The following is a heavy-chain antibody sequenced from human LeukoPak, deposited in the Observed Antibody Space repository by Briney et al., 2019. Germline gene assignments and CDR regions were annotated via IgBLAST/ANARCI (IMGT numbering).Heavy chain of an antibody. CDR2: TSYDESTK. V-gene: IGHV3-30-3*01. D-gene: IGHD6-19*01. Sequence: GGSLTLSCAASAFTFSSFAMHWVSQAPGKGLEWVAVTSYDESTKHYADSVKGRFTISRDNYKNTLYLQMNSLRADDTAVYYCARDRKWLLNFHLWGQGTLVTVSS. CDR3: ARDRKWLLNFHL. J-gene: IGHJ4*02. CDR1: AFTFSSFA.